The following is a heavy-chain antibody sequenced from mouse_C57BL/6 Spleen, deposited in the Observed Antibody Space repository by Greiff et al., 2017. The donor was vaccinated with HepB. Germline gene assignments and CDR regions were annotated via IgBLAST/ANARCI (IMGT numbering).Heavy chain of an antibody. D-gene: IGHD2-4*01. J-gene: IGHJ1*03. V-gene: IGHV14-4*01. CDR3: TTSYDCDEGTYLYFDV. CDR1: GFNIKDDY. Sequence: EVQLQQSGAELVRPGASVKLSCTASGFNIKDDYMHWVKQRPEQGLEWIGWIDPENGDTEYASKFKGKATIPADTSSNTAYLQLSSLTSKDTAVYYCTTSYDCDEGTYLYFDVWGTGTTVTVSS. CDR2: IDPENGDT.